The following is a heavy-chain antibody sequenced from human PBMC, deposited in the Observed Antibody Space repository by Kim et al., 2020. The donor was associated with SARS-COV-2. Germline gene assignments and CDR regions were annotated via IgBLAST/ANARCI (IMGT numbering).Heavy chain of an antibody. D-gene: IGHD6-13*01. J-gene: IGHJ4*02. Sequence: YYNTSLKTRLTISKDTSKNQVVLTMTNMDPVDTATYYCARIPAPRAAATDYWGQGTLVTVSS. V-gene: IGHV2-70*01. CDR3: ARIPAPRAAATDY.